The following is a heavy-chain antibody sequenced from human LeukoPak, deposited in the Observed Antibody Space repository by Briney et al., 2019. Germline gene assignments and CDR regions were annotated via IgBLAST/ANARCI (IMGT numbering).Heavy chain of an antibody. CDR1: GFTFRTYW. Sequence: GGSLRLSCAASGFTFRTYWMSWVRQAPGKGLEWVSYISSSGSTIYYADSVKGRFTISRDNAKNSLYLQMNSLRAEDTAVYYCARGSNGSGRTFDYWGQGTLVTVSS. CDR2: ISSSGSTI. J-gene: IGHJ4*02. CDR3: ARGSNGSGRTFDY. V-gene: IGHV3-48*03. D-gene: IGHD3-10*01.